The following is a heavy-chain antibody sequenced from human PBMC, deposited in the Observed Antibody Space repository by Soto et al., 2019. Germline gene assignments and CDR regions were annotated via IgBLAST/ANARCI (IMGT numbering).Heavy chain of an antibody. V-gene: IGHV3-30*03. CDR2: IPHDGGTQ. J-gene: IGHJ4*02. Sequence: QVQLVESGGGVVQPGRSLRLSCAASGFTFSNYGMHWVRQAPGKGLEWVAMIPHDGGTQYYADSVKGRFTISRDDSSNTLYLQLSSLRADDTAVYFCARGGCARYVRAYLDYWGQGTLVTVSS. CDR3: ARGGCARYVRAYLDY. D-gene: IGHD3-16*01. CDR1: GFTFSNYG.